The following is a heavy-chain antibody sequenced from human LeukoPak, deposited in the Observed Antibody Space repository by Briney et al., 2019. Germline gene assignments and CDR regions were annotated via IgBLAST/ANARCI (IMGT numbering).Heavy chain of an antibody. CDR1: GFIFSSYN. J-gene: IGHJ6*02. Sequence: PGGSLRLSCAASGFIFSSYNMNWVRQAPGQGLEWVSYISTSSVIYYADSVKGRFTISRDDAKNSLYLQMNSLRDGDTAVYYCARVRGVHYDIDVWGQGTTVTVSS. CDR2: ISTSSVI. D-gene: IGHD3-10*01. CDR3: ARVRGVHYDIDV. V-gene: IGHV3-48*02.